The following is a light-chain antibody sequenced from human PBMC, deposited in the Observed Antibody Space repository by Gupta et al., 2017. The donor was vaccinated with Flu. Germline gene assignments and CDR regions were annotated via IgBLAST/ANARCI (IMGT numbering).Light chain of an antibody. CDR1: KLVCSY. V-gene: IGKV3-15*01. CDR2: GTS. J-gene: IGKJ1*01. Sequence: PATLSVPAEERATPSCRTSKLVCSYLAWYQQKPGQAPRLLIYGTSTRATGIPARFSGSGSGTEFTLTISSLQSEDFAVYYCQQYNNWLWTFGQGTKVEIK. CDR3: QQYNNWLWT.